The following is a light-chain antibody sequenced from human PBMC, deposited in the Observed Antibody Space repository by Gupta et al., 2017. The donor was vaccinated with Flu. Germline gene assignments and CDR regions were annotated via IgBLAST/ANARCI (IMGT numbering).Light chain of an antibody. CDR1: QTVSSNY. J-gene: IGKJ4*01. Sequence: EIVLMQSPATLSLSPGERATLSCRASQTVSSNYLAWYQQKPGQAPRLLIYGASSRATGIPDRFSGSGSGTDFTLTINSLEPEDFAVYYCQYYGNTRFGGGTKVEIE. V-gene: IGKV3-20*01. CDR2: GAS. CDR3: QYYGNTR.